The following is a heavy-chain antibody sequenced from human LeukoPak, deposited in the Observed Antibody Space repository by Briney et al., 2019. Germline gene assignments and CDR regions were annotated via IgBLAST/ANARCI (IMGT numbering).Heavy chain of an antibody. Sequence: PSETLSLTCTVSGGSISGYYWSWIRQPPGKGLEWIGYIYYSGSTNYNPSLKSRVTISVDTSKNQFSLKLSSVTAADTALYYCAREQDVDYYYYMDVWGKGTTVTVSS. CDR2: IYYSGST. CDR3: AREQDVDYYYYMDV. J-gene: IGHJ6*03. CDR1: GGSISGYY. V-gene: IGHV4-59*12. D-gene: IGHD2-15*01.